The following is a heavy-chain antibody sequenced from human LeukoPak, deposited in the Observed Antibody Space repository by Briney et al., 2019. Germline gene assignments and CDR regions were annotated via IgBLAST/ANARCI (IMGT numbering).Heavy chain of an antibody. Sequence: SVKVSCKASGGTFSSYAISWVRQAPGQGLEWMGGIIPIFGTANYAQKFQGRVTITADKSTSTAYMELSSLRSEDTAVYYCASSWSSSWYVWFDPWGQGTLVTVSS. CDR1: GGTFSSYA. V-gene: IGHV1-69*06. CDR2: IIPIFGTA. J-gene: IGHJ5*02. D-gene: IGHD6-13*01. CDR3: ASSWSSSWYVWFDP.